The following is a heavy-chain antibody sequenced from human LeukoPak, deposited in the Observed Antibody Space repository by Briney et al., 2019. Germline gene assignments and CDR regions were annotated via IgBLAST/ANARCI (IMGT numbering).Heavy chain of an antibody. D-gene: IGHD2-2*01. CDR2: MNPNSGNT. J-gene: IGHJ4*02. CDR3: VRAVAGASTFHLDS. V-gene: IGHV1-8*01. CDR1: GYSFTNHD. Sequence: ASVKVSCKASGYSFTNHDINWVRQATGKGLEWLGWMNPNSGNTGNSQKFQGRVTMTRDTSIGTAYMELSSLKFEDTAVYYCVRAVAGASTFHLDSWGQGTLVTVSS.